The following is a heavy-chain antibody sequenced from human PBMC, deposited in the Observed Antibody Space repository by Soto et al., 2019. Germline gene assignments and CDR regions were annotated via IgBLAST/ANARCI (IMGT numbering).Heavy chain of an antibody. V-gene: IGHV3-53*01. D-gene: IGHD7-27*01. CDR2: IYSGGST. Sequence: GGSLRLSCAASGFTVSSNYMSWVRQAPGKGLEWVSVIYSGGSTYYADSVKGRFTISRDNSKNTPYLQMNSLRAEDTAVYYCALTGGYYYYGMDVWGQGTTVTVSS. CDR3: ALTGGYYYYGMDV. CDR1: GFTVSSNY. J-gene: IGHJ6*02.